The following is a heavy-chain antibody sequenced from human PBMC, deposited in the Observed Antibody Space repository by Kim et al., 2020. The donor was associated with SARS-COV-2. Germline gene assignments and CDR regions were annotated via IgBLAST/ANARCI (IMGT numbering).Heavy chain of an antibody. D-gene: IGHD3-10*01. CDR1: GFTFSNAW. Sequence: GGSLRLSCAASGFTFSNAWMSWVRQAPGKGLEWVGRIKSKTDGGTTDYAAPVKGRFTISGDDYKNTLYLQMNSLKTEDTAVYYCTTERITMVRGVIGNYYYYCGMDVWGQGTTVTVSS. CDR2: IKSKTDGGTT. CDR3: TTERITMVRGVIGNYYYYCGMDV. V-gene: IGHV3-15*01. J-gene: IGHJ6*02.